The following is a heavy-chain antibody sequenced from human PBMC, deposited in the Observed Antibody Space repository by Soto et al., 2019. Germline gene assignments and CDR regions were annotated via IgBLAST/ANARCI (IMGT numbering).Heavy chain of an antibody. CDR1: GFTFSSYG. D-gene: IGHD3-10*01. CDR2: IWYDGSNK. CDR3: ARDSYGSGSYYNDPFDY. V-gene: IGHV3-33*01. J-gene: IGHJ4*01. Sequence: GGSLRLSCAASGFTFSSYGMHWVRQAPGKGLEWVAVIWYDGSNKYYADSVKGRFTISRDNSKNTLYLQMNSLRAEDTAVYYCARDSYGSGSYYNDPFDYWGQGTLVTVSS.